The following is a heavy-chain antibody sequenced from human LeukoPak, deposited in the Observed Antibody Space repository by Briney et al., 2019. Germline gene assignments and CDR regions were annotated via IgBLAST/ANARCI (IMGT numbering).Heavy chain of an antibody. Sequence: PSQTLSLTCTVSGGSISSGGYYWSWIRQHPGKGLEWIGYIYYSGSTYYNPSIKSRLTISVDTSKNQFSLKLGSVSAADTAVYYCARGGGDVYNVFDYWGQGTLVTVSS. CDR1: GGSISSGGYY. V-gene: IGHV4-31*03. CDR2: IYYSGST. J-gene: IGHJ4*02. D-gene: IGHD5-24*01. CDR3: ARGGGDVYNVFDY.